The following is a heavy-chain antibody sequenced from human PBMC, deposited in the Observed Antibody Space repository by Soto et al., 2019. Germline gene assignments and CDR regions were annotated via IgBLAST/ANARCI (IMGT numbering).Heavy chain of an antibody. CDR2: ISYDGSNK. CDR3: ATPYYYDSSGYYPSSYYFDY. Sequence: GGSLRLSCAASGFTFSSYAMHWVRQAPGKGLEWVAVISYDGSNKYYADSVKGRFTISRDNSKNTPYLQMNSLRAEDTAVYYCATPYYYDSSGYYPSSYYFDYWGQGTLVTVSS. J-gene: IGHJ4*02. CDR1: GFTFSSYA. D-gene: IGHD3-22*01. V-gene: IGHV3-30*04.